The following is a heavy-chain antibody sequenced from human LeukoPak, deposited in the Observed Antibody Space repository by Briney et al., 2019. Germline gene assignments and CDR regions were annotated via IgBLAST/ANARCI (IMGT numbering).Heavy chain of an antibody. CDR3: ARDLRSSSWPYYFDC. CDR2: ISSSGRTI. J-gene: IGHJ4*02. CDR1: GFTFSSYE. D-gene: IGHD6-13*01. V-gene: IGHV3-48*03. Sequence: GGSLRLSCAASGFTFSSYEMNWVRQAPGKGLEWISYISSSGRTIYYADSVKGRFTISRDNAKNSLYLQMNSLRAEDTAIYYCARDLRSSSWPYYFDCWGQGTLVTVSS.